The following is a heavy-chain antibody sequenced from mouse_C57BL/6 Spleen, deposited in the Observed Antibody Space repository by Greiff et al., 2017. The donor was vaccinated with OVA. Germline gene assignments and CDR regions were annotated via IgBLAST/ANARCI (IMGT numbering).Heavy chain of an antibody. Sequence: VQLQQSGPELVKPGASVKISCKASGYTFTDYYMNWVKQSHGKSLEWIGDINPNNGGTSYNQKFKGKATLTVDKSSSTAYMELRSLTSADSAVYYCARSTTVVATRYAMDYWGQGTSVTVSS. CDR2: INPNNGGT. CDR3: ARSTTVVATRYAMDY. CDR1: GYTFTDYY. V-gene: IGHV1-26*01. D-gene: IGHD1-1*01. J-gene: IGHJ4*01.